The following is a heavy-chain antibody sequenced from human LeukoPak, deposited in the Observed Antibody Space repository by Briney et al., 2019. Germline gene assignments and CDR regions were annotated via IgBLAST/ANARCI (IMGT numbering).Heavy chain of an antibody. CDR3: ARRQIYDILTGLHFDY. V-gene: IGHV4-34*01. CDR2: INHSGST. D-gene: IGHD3-9*01. Sequence: PSETLSLTCAVYGGSFSGYYWSWIRQPPGKGLEWIGEINHSGSTNYNPSLKSRVTISVDTSKNQFSLKLSSVTAADTAVYYCARRQIYDILTGLHFDYWGQGTLVTVSS. CDR1: GGSFSGYY. J-gene: IGHJ4*02.